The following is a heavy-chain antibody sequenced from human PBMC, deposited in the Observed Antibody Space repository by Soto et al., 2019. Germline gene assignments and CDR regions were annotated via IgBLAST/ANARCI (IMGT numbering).Heavy chain of an antibody. V-gene: IGHV4-59*01. D-gene: IGHD3-22*01. CDR1: GGSLSSYY. CDR3: ARVGRSSPMIVVPINYYYGMDV. CDR2: IYYSGST. J-gene: IGHJ6*02. Sequence: SETLSLTCTVSGGSLSSYYWSWIRQPPGKGLEWIGYIYYSGSTNYNPSLKSRVTISVDTSKNQFSLKLSSVTAADTAVYYCARVGRSSPMIVVPINYYYGMDVWGQGTTVTVSS.